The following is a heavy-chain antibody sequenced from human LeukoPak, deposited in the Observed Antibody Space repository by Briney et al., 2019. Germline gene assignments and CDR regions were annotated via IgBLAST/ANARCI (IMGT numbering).Heavy chain of an antibody. D-gene: IGHD5-18*01. J-gene: IGHJ4*02. CDR3: ATQRYSYGYFFDY. CDR1: GFTFSSYW. CDR2: IKQDGSEK. Sequence: GGSLRLSCAASGFTFSSYWMSWVRQAPGKGLEWVANIKQDGSEKYYVDSVKGRFTISRDNAKNSLYLQMNSLRAEDTAVYYCATQRYSYGYFFDYWGQGTLVTVSS. V-gene: IGHV3-7*01.